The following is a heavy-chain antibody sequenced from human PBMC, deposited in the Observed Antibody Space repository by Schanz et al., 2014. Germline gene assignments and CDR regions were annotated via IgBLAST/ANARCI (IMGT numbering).Heavy chain of an antibody. V-gene: IGHV1-69*04. CDR1: GGTFSSYT. Sequence: QVQVVQSGAEVKKPGSSVKVSCKASGGTFSSYTISWVRQAPGQGLEWMGRIIPILDVGNYAQKFQGRVTITADKSTSTASMELSSLRSEDTAVYYCARGPSQGYSYGHNIGAYYYGMDVWGQGTTVTVSS. CDR3: ARGPSQGYSYGHNIGAYYYGMDV. J-gene: IGHJ6*02. D-gene: IGHD5-18*01. CDR2: IIPILDVG.